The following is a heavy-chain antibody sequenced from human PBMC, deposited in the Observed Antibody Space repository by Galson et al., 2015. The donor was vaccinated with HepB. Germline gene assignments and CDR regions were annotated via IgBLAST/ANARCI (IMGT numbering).Heavy chain of an antibody. Sequence: LRLSCAVSGFTFSDAWMTWVRQAPGKGLEWVGRIKSQTDGGTTDYAAAMKGRFTISRDDSKNTLYLQMNSLKTEDTAVCYCANSYFGLDVWGQGTTVTVSS. CDR3: ANSYFGLDV. CDR2: IKSQTDGGTT. J-gene: IGHJ6*02. CDR1: GFTFSDAW. V-gene: IGHV3-15*01.